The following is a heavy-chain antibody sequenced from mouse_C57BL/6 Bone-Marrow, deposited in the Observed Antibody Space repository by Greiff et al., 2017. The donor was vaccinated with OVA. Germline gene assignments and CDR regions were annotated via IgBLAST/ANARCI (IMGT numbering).Heavy chain of an antibody. J-gene: IGHJ4*01. CDR3: AREGYPYYAMDY. Sequence: QVQLKQPGAELVKPGASVKLSCKASGYTFTSYWMHWVKQRPGQGLEWIGMIHPNSGSTNYNEKFKSKATLTVDKSSSTAYMQLSSLTSEDSAVYYCAREGYPYYAMDYWGQGTSVTVSS. CDR1: GYTFTSYW. V-gene: IGHV1-64*01. D-gene: IGHD2-2*01. CDR2: IHPNSGST.